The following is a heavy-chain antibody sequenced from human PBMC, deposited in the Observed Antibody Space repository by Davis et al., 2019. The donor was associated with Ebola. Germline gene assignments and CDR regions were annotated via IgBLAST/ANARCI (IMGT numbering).Heavy chain of an antibody. D-gene: IGHD1/OR15-1a*01. CDR1: GGSISSGGYY. Sequence: PSETLSLTCTVSGGSISSGGYYWSWIRQHPGKGLEWIGYIYYSGSTYYNPSLKSRVTISVDTSKNQFSLKLSSVTAADTAVYYCARIHKTFPGTSVDYWGQGTLVTVSS. V-gene: IGHV4-31*03. CDR2: IYYSGST. J-gene: IGHJ4*02. CDR3: ARIHKTFPGTSVDY.